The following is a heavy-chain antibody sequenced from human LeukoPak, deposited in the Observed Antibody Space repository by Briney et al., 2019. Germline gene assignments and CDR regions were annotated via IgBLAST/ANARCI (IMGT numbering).Heavy chain of an antibody. CDR3: AKLLPN. Sequence: GGSLSLSCAASGFTVSSNYMSWVRQAPGKGLEWVSTIGASDGTTYYADSVKGRFTISRDNSKNTLYLQMNGLRAEDTAIYYCAKLLPNWGQGTLVTVSS. V-gene: IGHV3-23*01. CDR2: IGASDGTT. J-gene: IGHJ4*02. CDR1: GFTVSSNY.